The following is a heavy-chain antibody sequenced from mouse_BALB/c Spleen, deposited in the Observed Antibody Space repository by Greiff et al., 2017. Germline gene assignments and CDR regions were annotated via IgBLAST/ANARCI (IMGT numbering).Heavy chain of an antibody. CDR2: INPYNDGT. CDR3: ARSPIYYYGSYYYAMDY. CDR1: GYTFTSYV. Sequence: EVKLQESGPELVKPGASVKMSCKASGYTFTSYVMHWVKQKPGQGLEWIGYINPYNDGTKYNEKFKGKATLTSDKSSSTAYMELSSLTSEDSAVYYCARSPIYYYGSYYYAMDYWGQGTSVTVSS. D-gene: IGHD1-1*01. J-gene: IGHJ4*01. V-gene: IGHV1-14*01.